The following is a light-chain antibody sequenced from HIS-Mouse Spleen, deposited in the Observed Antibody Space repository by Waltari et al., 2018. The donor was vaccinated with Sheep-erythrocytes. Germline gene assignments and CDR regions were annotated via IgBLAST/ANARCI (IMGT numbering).Light chain of an antibody. Sequence: DIQMTQSPSSLSASVGDRVTITCQASQAISNYLNWYQQKPGKAPKLLFYDASNLETGVPSRFSGSGSGTDFTFTISSLQPEDIATYYCQQYDNLLTFGGGTKVEIK. CDR1: QAISNY. CDR3: QQYDNLLT. J-gene: IGKJ4*01. V-gene: IGKV1-33*01. CDR2: DAS.